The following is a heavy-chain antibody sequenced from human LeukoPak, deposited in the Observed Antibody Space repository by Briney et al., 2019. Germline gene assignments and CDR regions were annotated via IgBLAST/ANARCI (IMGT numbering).Heavy chain of an antibody. CDR3: AKERLGGNYGDYAVDY. Sequence: GGSLGLSCAASGFTFTSYAMSWVRQAPGKGLEWVSSVSGSGDGTYYADSVKGRFTISRDNSKKTLDLHMDSLRAEDTAVYYCAKERLGGNYGDYAVDYWGQGTMVTISS. V-gene: IGHV3-23*01. D-gene: IGHD4-17*01. J-gene: IGHJ4*02. CDR2: VSGSGDGT. CDR1: GFTFTSYA.